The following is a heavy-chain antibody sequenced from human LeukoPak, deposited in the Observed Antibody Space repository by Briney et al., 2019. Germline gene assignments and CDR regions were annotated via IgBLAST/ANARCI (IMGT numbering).Heavy chain of an antibody. CDR1: GYTLTSHD. V-gene: IGHV1-8*01. J-gene: IGHJ3*02. Sequence: ASVKVSCKASGYTLTSHDINWVRQAPGQGLEWMGWMNPNNGNTGYPQKFRGRVSMTRDTAIGTAYMELRSLTSEDTAVYYCAKGRLLTGSPGAFDIWGQGTVVIVSS. CDR3: AKGRLLTGSPGAFDI. CDR2: MNPNNGNT. D-gene: IGHD2-21*02.